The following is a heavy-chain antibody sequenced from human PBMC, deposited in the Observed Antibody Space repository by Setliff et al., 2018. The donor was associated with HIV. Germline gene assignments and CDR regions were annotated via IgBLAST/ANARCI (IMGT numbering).Heavy chain of an antibody. CDR1: GYTFTTYT. V-gene: IGHV1-46*01. J-gene: IGHJ3*02. Sequence: ASVKVSCKAYGYTFTTYTIHWVRQAPGQGLEWMGWINASGGSTSYAQKFQGRVTMTRDTSTSTVYMELSSLRSEDTAVYYCARGGRNWNYPTPYDAFDIWGQGTMVTVSS. CDR3: ARGGRNWNYPTPYDAFDI. CDR2: INASGGST. D-gene: IGHD1-7*01.